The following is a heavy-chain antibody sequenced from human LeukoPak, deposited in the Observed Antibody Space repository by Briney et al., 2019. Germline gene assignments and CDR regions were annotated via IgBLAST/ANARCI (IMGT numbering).Heavy chain of an antibody. J-gene: IGHJ5*02. Sequence: SETLSLTCTVSGGSISSYYWSWIRQPAGEGLEWIGRIYTTGSTNYNPSLQSRVTMSIDTSTNQISLKLRSVTAADTAVYYCARVHCSSTYCSYNWFDLWGQGTLVTVSS. V-gene: IGHV4-4*07. CDR3: ARVHCSSTYCSYNWFDL. CDR2: IYTTGST. CDR1: GGSISSYY. D-gene: IGHD2-2*01.